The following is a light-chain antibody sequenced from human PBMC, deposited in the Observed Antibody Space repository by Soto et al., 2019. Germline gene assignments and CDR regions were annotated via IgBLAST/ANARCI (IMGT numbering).Light chain of an antibody. Sequence: QSALTQPASVSGSPGQSITISCTGTSSDVGGYNYVSWYQQHPGKAPKLMIYDVSNRPSGVSNRFSGSKSGNTACLTISGLQAEDEADYYCSSYTSSSPFFGTGTKLTVL. CDR3: SSYTSSSPF. CDR1: SSDVGGYNY. V-gene: IGLV2-14*01. CDR2: DVS. J-gene: IGLJ1*01.